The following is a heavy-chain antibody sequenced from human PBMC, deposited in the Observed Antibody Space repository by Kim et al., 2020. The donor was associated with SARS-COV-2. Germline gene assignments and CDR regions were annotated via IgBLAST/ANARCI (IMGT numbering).Heavy chain of an antibody. CDR3: ARDRSYDFWSGHPYYYYYMDV. CDR2: IIPILGIA. V-gene: IGHV1-69*04. J-gene: IGHJ6*03. CDR1: GGTFSSYA. D-gene: IGHD3-3*01. Sequence: SVKVSCKASGGTFSSYAISWVRQAPGQGLEWMGRIIPILGIANYAQKFQGRVTITADKSTSTAYMELSSLRSEDTAVYYCARDRSYDFWSGHPYYYYYMDVWGKGTTVTVSS.